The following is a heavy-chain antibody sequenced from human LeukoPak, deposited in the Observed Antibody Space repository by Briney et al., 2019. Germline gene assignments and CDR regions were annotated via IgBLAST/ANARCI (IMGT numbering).Heavy chain of an antibody. CDR1: GFTFGSYG. D-gene: IGHD6-13*01. J-gene: IGHJ4*02. V-gene: IGHV3-30*18. CDR2: ISYDGSNK. CDR3: AKIIGVQQQLVDY. Sequence: GGSLRLSCAASGFTFGSYGMHWVRQAPGKGLEWVAVISYDGSNKYYADSVKGRFTISRDNSKNTLYLQMNSLRAEDTAVYYCAKIIGVQQQLVDYWGQGTLVTVSS.